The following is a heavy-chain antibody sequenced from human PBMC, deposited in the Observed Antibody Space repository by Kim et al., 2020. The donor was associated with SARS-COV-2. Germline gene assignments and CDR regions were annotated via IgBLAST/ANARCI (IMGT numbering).Heavy chain of an antibody. Sequence: GGSLRLSCAASGFTFSSYWMHWVRQAPGKGLMWVSRIKSDGSTTNYADSVKGRFTISRDNAKNTLYLQMNSLRAEDTAVYYCVGARATSPDSWGQGTLVTVSS. CDR1: GFTFSSYW. J-gene: IGHJ4*02. CDR3: VGARATSPDS. D-gene: IGHD1-26*01. CDR2: IKSDGSTT. V-gene: IGHV3-74*01.